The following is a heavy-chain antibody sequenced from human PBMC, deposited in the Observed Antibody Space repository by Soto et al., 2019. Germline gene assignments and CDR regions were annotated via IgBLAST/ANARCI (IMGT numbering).Heavy chain of an antibody. D-gene: IGHD3-10*01. J-gene: IGHJ4*02. CDR1: GYTFTSYG. V-gene: IGHV1-18*01. CDR2: ISAYNGNT. CDR3: ARDFFRHSPVRGVINYYFDY. Sequence: ASVKVSCKASGYTFTSYGISWVRQAPGQGLEWMGWISAYNGNTNYAQKLQRRVTMTTDTSTSTAYMELRSLRSDDTAVYYCARDFFRHSPVRGVINYYFDYWGQGTLVTIST.